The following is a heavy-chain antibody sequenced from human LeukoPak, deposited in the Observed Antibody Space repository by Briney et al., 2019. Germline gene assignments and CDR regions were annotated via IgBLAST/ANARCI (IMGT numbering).Heavy chain of an antibody. J-gene: IGHJ4*02. Sequence: GESLKISCKGSGFTFTSYWIVWGRQKPGKGLEGMGIIYPGDSDTTYSPSFQGQVTISADKSISTAYLQWSSLKASDTAMYYCARLRRSDDSSSLYFDYWGQGTLVTVSS. CDR1: GFTFTSYW. CDR2: IYPGDSDT. CDR3: ARLRRSDDSSSLYFDY. D-gene: IGHD6-13*01. V-gene: IGHV5-51*01.